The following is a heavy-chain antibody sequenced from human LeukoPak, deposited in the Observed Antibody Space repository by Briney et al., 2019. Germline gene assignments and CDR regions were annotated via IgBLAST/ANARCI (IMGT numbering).Heavy chain of an antibody. J-gene: IGHJ4*02. D-gene: IGHD2-21*02. CDR1: GGSISSGGYY. CDR3: ARHGHHGDHDY. Sequence: SETLSLTCTVSGGSISSGGYYWSWIRQHPGKGLEWIGYIYYSGSTYYNPSLKSRVTISVDTSKNQFSLKLSSVTAADTAVYYCARHGHHGDHDYWGQGTLVTVSS. CDR2: IYYSGST. V-gene: IGHV4-31*03.